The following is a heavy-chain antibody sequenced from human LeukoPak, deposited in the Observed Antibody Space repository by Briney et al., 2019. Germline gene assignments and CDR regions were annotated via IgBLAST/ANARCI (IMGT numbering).Heavy chain of an antibody. J-gene: IGHJ2*01. D-gene: IGHD6-13*01. CDR2: ISYTGST. CDR3: ARDPPQPGITAAGYFDL. CDR1: GGSISSSGYY. Sequence: PSETLSLTCTVSGGSISSSGYYWGWIRQPPGKGLEWIGSISYTGSTYYNPSLKSRVTISADTSKNQFSLKVGSVTAADTAVYYCARDPPQPGITAAGYFDLWGRGTLVTVSS. V-gene: IGHV4-39*07.